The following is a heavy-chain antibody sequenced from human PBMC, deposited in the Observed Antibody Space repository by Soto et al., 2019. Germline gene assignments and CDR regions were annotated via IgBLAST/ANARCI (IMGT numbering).Heavy chain of an antibody. Sequence: GGSLRLSCAASGFTFSSYWMSWVRQAPGKGLEWVANIKQDGSEKYYVDSVKGRFTISRDNAKNSLYLQMNSLRAEDTAVYYCASRRFTIFGAGMDVWGQGTTVTVSS. CDR2: IKQDGSEK. V-gene: IGHV3-7*01. CDR3: ASRRFTIFGAGMDV. D-gene: IGHD3-3*01. J-gene: IGHJ6*02. CDR1: GFTFSSYW.